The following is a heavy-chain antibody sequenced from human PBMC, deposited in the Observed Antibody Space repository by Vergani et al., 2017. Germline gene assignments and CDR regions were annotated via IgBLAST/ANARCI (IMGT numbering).Heavy chain of an antibody. J-gene: IGHJ4*02. CDR3: ARDGYDIFTCYYNLLDY. V-gene: IGHV3-30-3*01. D-gene: IGHD3-9*01. Sequence: QVQLVESGGGVVQPGRSLRLSCAASGFTFSSYAMHWVRQAPGKGLEWVAVISYDGSNKYYADSVKGRFTISRDNSKNTLYLQMNSLRAEDTAVYYCARDGYDIFTCYYNLLDYWGQGTLVTVSS. CDR2: ISYDGSNK. CDR1: GFTFSSYA.